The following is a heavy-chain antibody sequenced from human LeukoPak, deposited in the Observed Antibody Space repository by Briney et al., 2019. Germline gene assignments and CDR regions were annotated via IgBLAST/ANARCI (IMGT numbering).Heavy chain of an antibody. V-gene: IGHV5-51*01. CDR3: AIATEIATISGAFDI. D-gene: IGHD5-24*01. Sequence: GESLKISCKGSGYSFTSYWIGWVRQMPGKGLEWMGIIYPGDSDTRYSPSFQGQVTISADKSISTAYPQWSSLKASDTAMYYCAIATEIATISGAFDIWGQGTMVTVSS. J-gene: IGHJ3*02. CDR2: IYPGDSDT. CDR1: GYSFTSYW.